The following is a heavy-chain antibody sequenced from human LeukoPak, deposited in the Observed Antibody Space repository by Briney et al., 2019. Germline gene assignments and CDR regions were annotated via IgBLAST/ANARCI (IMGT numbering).Heavy chain of an antibody. V-gene: IGHV3-23*01. J-gene: IGHJ6*02. CDR1: GFTFSSYA. CDR3: AKVTGSIGYDFWSAKNYYYGMDV. Sequence: PGGSLRLSCAASGFTFSSYAMSWVRQAPGKGLEWVSATSGSGGSTYYADSVKGRFTISRDNSKNTLYLQMNSLRAEDTAVYYCAKVTGSIGYDFWSAKNYYYGMDVWGQGTTVTVSS. CDR2: TSGSGGST. D-gene: IGHD3-3*01.